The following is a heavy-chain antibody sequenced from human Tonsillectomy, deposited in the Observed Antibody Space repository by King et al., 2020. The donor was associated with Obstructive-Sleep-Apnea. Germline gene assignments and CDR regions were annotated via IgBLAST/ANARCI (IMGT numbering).Heavy chain of an antibody. V-gene: IGHV4-38-2*02. CDR1: GYSISSGYY. J-gene: IGHJ4*02. Sequence: VQLQESGPGLVKPSETLSLTCTVSGYSISSGYYWGWLRQPPGKGLEWIGNIYHSGSAYYNPSLKSRATISVDTSKQQFSLKLSSVTAADTAVYYCARVVPATTFVYWGQGTLVTVSS. CDR2: IYHSGSA. CDR3: ARVVPATTFVY. D-gene: IGHD2-2*01.